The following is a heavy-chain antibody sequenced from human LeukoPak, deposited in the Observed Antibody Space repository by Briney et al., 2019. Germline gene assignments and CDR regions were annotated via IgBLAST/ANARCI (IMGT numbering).Heavy chain of an antibody. CDR3: AKDKRGECHYFDY. J-gene: IGHJ4*02. V-gene: IGHV3-9*01. CDR2: ISWNSGSI. D-gene: IGHD3-16*01. Sequence: PGGSLRLSCAASGFTFTNYWMHWVRQAPGKGLEWVSGISWNSGSIGYADSVKGRFTISRDNAKTSLYLQMNSLRAEDTALYYCAKDKRGECHYFDYWGQGTLVTVSS. CDR1: GFTFTNYW.